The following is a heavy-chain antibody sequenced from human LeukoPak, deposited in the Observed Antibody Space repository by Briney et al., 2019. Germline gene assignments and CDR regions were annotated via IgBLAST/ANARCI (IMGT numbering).Heavy chain of an antibody. Sequence: SGGSLRLSWAAAGFTFSGSAVQWVRQASGKWLEWVGWIIGITDHYATVYAASVTGRFTISRDDSKNTAYLQMNSLKTEDTAVYYCTRHVPYGDFAFDYRGQGTLVTVSS. CDR1: GFTFSGSA. CDR2: IIGITDHYAT. D-gene: IGHD4-17*01. V-gene: IGHV3-73*01. CDR3: TRHVPYGDFAFDY. J-gene: IGHJ4*02.